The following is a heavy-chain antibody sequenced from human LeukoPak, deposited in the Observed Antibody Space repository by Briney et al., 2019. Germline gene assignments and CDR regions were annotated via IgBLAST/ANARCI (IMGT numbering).Heavy chain of an antibody. CDR1: GFTFSDYY. D-gene: IGHD3-3*01. J-gene: IGHJ4*02. CDR3: ASVYDFWVLAY. V-gene: IGHV3-11*04. CDR2: ISSSGSTI. Sequence: GGSLRLSCAASGFTFSDYYMSWIRQAPGKGLEWVSYISSSGSTIYYADSVKGRFTISRDNAKNSLCLQMNSLRAEDTAVYYCASVYDFWVLAYWGQGTLVTVSS.